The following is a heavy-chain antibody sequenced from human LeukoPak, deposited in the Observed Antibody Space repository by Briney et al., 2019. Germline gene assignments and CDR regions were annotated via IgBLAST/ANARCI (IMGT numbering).Heavy chain of an antibody. D-gene: IGHD2-15*01. Sequence: SSETLSLTCTVSGGSISSSSYYWGWIRQPPGKGLEWIGSIYYSGSTYYNPSLKSRVTISVDTSKNQFSLKLSSVTAADTAVYYCARERGYCSGGSCSPYGMDVWGQGTTVTVSS. CDR3: ARERGYCSGGSCSPYGMDV. CDR2: IYYSGST. CDR1: GGSISSSSYY. V-gene: IGHV4-39*07. J-gene: IGHJ6*02.